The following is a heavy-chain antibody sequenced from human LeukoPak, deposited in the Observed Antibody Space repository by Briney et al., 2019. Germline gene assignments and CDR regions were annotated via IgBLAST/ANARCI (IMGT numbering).Heavy chain of an antibody. CDR3: ARDRTWYCSSTSCYRRHGMDV. CDR1: GYTVTSYG. CDR2: ISAYNGNT. D-gene: IGHD2-2*02. V-gene: IGHV1-18*01. J-gene: IGHJ6*02. Sequence: ASVKVSCKASGYTVTSYGISWVRQATGQELEWMGWISAYNGNTNYAQKLQGRVTMTTDTSTSTAYMELRSLRSDDTAVYYCARDRTWYCSSTSCYRRHGMDVWGQGTTVTVSS.